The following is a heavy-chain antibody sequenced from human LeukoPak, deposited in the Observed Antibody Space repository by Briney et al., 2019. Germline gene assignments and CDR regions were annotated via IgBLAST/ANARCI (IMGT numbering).Heavy chain of an antibody. Sequence: ASVKVSCKPSGYTFTGYYIHWVRQAPGQGLEWMGWINPNSGGRKYAHKFQGRITMTRDTSISTAYMELSSLRSDDTAVYYCARDSMSSYGSGSYYTLDFWGQGTLVTVSS. D-gene: IGHD3-10*01. CDR1: GYTFTGYY. J-gene: IGHJ4*02. CDR3: ARDSMSSYGSGSYYTLDF. V-gene: IGHV1-2*02. CDR2: INPNSGGR.